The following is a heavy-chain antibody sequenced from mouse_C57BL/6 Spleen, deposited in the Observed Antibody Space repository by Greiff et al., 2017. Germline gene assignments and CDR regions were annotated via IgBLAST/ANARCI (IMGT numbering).Heavy chain of an antibody. V-gene: IGHV5-16*01. D-gene: IGHD1-1*01. CDR2: INYDGSST. CDR1: GFTFSDYY. Sequence: EVKLVESEGGLVQPGSSMKLSCTASGFTFSDYYMAWVRQVPEKGLEWVANINYDGSSTYYLDSLKSRFIISRDNAKNILYLQMSRLKSEDTATYYCAREDYYPGYFDYWGQGTTLTVSS. CDR3: AREDYYPGYFDY. J-gene: IGHJ2*01.